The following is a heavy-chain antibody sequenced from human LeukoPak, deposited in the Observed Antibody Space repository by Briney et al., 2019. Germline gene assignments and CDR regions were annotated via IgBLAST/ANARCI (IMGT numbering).Heavy chain of an antibody. CDR1: GYTFTSYD. D-gene: IGHD6-19*01. V-gene: IGHV1-8*01. CDR2: MNPNSGNT. Sequence: GASVKVSCKASGYTFTSYDINWVRQATGQGLEWMGWMNPNSGNTGYEQKFQGRVTMTRNTSISTAYMELSSLRSEDTAVYYCARVHSRWLVLNYWGQGTLVTVSS. CDR3: ARVHSRWLVLNY. J-gene: IGHJ4*02.